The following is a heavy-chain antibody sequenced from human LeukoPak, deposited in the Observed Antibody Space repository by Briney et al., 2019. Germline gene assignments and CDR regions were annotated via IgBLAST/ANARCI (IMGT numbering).Heavy chain of an antibody. CDR3: ATGIFGMVII. CDR1: GFTFSNYW. Sequence: GGSLRLSCAASGFTFSNYWMSWVRQAPGKGLGWVANIKQEGSEKYYVDSVKGRFTISRDNAKNSLYLQMNSLRAEDTAVYYCATGIFGMVIIWGQGTLVTVSS. CDR2: IKQEGSEK. V-gene: IGHV3-7*01. J-gene: IGHJ4*02. D-gene: IGHD3-3*01.